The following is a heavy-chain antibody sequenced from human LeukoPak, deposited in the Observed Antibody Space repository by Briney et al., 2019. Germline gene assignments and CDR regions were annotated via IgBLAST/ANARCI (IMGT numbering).Heavy chain of an antibody. Sequence: PSETLSLTCTVSGGSISSYYWSWIRQPPGKGLEWIGYIYYSGSTNYNPSLKSRVTISVDTSKNQFSLKLSSVTAADTAVYYCARGVDKRPLDYWGQGTLVTVSS. CDR3: ARGVDKRPLDY. J-gene: IGHJ4*02. CDR1: GGSISSYY. D-gene: IGHD1-1*01. CDR2: IYYSGST. V-gene: IGHV4-59*01.